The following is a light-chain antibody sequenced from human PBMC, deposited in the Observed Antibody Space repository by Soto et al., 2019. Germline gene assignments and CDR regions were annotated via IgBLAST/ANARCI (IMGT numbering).Light chain of an antibody. CDR1: QSLSSY. V-gene: IGKV1-5*01. Sequence: DIQMTQSPSTLSASVGDNITITCRASQSLSSYLAWYQQKPGRAPKLLIFGASSLERGVPSRFSGSGSGTEFTLTITGLQPDDSATYYCQQYSSYYRPFGQGTKV. CDR3: QQYSSYYRP. J-gene: IGKJ1*01. CDR2: GAS.